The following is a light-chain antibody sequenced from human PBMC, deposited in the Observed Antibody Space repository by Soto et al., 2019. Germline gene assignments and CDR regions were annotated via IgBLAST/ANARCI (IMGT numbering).Light chain of an antibody. V-gene: IGLV2-14*01. CDR3: SSYTGSSPWV. Sequence: QSALTQPASVSGSPGQSITISCTGTSSDVGGYNYVSWYQQHPGKAPKLMIYEVSNRPSGVSNRFSGSKSGNTASLTISGLQAEDEADYYCSSYTGSSPWVFGGGTKLTVL. CDR2: EVS. J-gene: IGLJ3*02. CDR1: SSDVGGYNY.